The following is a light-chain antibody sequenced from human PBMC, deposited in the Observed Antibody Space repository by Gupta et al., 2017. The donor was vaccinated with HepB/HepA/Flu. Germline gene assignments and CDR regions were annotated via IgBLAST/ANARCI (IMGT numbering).Light chain of an antibody. V-gene: IGKV2-28*01. CDR2: LGS. CDR1: QRLLHSNGNNY. CDR3: RQAVQTPQT. J-gene: IGKJ2*01. Sequence: DIVMTQSPLSLPVIPGESASISCRSSQRLLHSNGNNYLDWYLQKPGQSPQLLIYLGSNRASGVPDRFSGSGSGTDFTLKISRVKAEDVGLYFCRQAVQTPQTFGQGTKLEIK.